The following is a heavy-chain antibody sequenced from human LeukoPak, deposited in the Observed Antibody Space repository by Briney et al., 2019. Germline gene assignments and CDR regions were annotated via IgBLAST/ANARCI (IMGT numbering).Heavy chain of an antibody. J-gene: IGHJ5*02. V-gene: IGHV4-34*01. Sequence: SETLSLTCAVYGGSFSGYYWSWIRQPPGKGLEWIGEINHSGSTNYNPSLKSRVTISVDTSENQFSLVLRSVTAADTAVYYCATDSGIYDPFDNWGQGILVTVSS. D-gene: IGHD5/OR15-5a*01. CDR2: INHSGST. CDR3: ATDSGIYDPFDN. CDR1: GGSFSGYY.